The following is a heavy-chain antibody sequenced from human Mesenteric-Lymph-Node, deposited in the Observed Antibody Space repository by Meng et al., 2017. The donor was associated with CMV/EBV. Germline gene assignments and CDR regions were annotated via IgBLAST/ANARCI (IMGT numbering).Heavy chain of an antibody. CDR3: ARIAFFSSASHAIDY. Sequence: SISTSSYYWGWIRQPPGKGLEWIGSIYYTGSTYYNPSLKSRVTISVDTSKNQFSLRLNFVTAADTAIYYCARIAFFSSASHAIDYWGQGTLVTVSS. CDR2: IYYTGST. V-gene: IGHV4-39*07. CDR1: SISTSSYY. D-gene: IGHD6-6*01. J-gene: IGHJ4*02.